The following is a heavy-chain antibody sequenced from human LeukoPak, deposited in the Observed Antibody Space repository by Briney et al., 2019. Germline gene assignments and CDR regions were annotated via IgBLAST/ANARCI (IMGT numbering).Heavy chain of an antibody. CDR2: IKEDGSEK. V-gene: IGHV3-7*01. CDR1: GFMLSSYW. D-gene: IGHD3-10*02. Sequence: GGSLRLSCAGSGFMLSSYWMSWVRQAPGKGLEWVANIKEDGSEKYYVDSVKGRFTISRDNAKNSLYLQMNSLRAEDTAVYYCAELGITMIGGVWGKGTTVTISS. J-gene: IGHJ6*03. CDR3: AELGITMIGGV.